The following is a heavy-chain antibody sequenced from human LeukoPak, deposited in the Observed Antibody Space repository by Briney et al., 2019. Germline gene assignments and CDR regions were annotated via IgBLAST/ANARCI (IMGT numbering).Heavy chain of an antibody. J-gene: IGHJ4*02. CDR3: VRDRELNY. CDR2: IYNSGST. D-gene: IGHD3-10*01. V-gene: IGHV4-59*01. Sequence: SETLSLTCTVSGGSISIYYCSWIRQPPRKGLEWVGDIYNSGSTNYNPSLKSRVTISVDTSKNQFSLNLGSVTAADTAVYYCVRDRELNYWGQGTLVTVSS. CDR1: GGSISIYY.